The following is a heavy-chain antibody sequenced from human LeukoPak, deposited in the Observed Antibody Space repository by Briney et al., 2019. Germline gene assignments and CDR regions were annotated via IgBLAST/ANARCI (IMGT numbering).Heavy chain of an antibody. J-gene: IGHJ4*02. Sequence: ASVKVSCKASGYTFTGYYMHWVRQAPGQGLEWMGWINPNSGGTNYAQKFQGRVTMTRDTSISTAYMELSRLRSDDTAVYYCARVTAYYDSSGYYYEGFDYWGQGTLVTVSS. CDR3: ARVTAYYDSSGYYYEGFDY. CDR2: INPNSGGT. CDR1: GYTFTGYY. V-gene: IGHV1-2*02. D-gene: IGHD3-22*01.